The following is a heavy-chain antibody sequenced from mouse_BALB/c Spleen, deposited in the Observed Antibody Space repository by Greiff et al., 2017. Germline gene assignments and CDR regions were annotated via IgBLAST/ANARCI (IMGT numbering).Heavy chain of an antibody. CDR1: GFNIKDTY. CDR2: IDPANGNT. Sequence: EVQLQQSGAELVKPGASVKLSCTASGFNIKDTYMHWVKQRPEQGLEWIGRIDPANGNTKYDPKFQGKATITADTSSNTAYLQLSSLTSEDTAVYYCARSPYYGNYVAWFAYWGQGTLVTVSA. J-gene: IGHJ3*01. V-gene: IGHV14-3*02. CDR3: ARSPYYGNYVAWFAY. D-gene: IGHD2-10*01.